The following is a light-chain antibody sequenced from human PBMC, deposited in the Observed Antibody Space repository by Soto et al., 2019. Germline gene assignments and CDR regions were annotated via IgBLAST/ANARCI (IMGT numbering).Light chain of an antibody. V-gene: IGKV3-11*01. CDR1: PSVGTY. CDR3: QQSANWPYQ. Sequence: EILLTQSPATLALSPGERVSLSCRASPSVGTYLAWYQQKPGQSPRLLIYDASHRATGGPDRFSGSGSGTDFTLTLSSLEPDDCASYYCQQSANWPYQFGQGTRREI. CDR2: DAS. J-gene: IGKJ2*01.